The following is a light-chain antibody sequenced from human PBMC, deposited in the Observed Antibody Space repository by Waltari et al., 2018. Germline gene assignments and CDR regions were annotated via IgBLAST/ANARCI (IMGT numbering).Light chain of an antibody. CDR3: SSYATTSPYV. Sequence: QSALTQPASVAGYPGQSITVSCTGTSSDVGGYNYVSWYQQHPGTAPKLIIYDVSNRPSGVSDRFSGSKSCTTASLTISGLQAEDEADYYCSSYATTSPYVFGSGTKVTVL. CDR1: SSDVGGYNY. CDR2: DVS. V-gene: IGLV2-14*03. J-gene: IGLJ1*01.